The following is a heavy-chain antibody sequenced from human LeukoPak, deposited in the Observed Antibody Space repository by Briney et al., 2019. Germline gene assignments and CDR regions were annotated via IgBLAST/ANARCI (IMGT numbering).Heavy chain of an antibody. D-gene: IGHD6-19*01. CDR1: GYTFTSYY. CDR2: INPSGGST. V-gene: IGHV1-46*01. CDR3: ARGPPGYSSGWYLGPFDY. J-gene: IGHJ4*02. Sequence: WASVKVSCTASGYTFTSYYMHWVRQAPGQGLEWMGIINPSGGSTSYAQKLQGRVTMTRDTSTSTVYMELGSLRSEDTAVYYCARGPPGYSSGWYLGPFDYWGQGTLVTVSS.